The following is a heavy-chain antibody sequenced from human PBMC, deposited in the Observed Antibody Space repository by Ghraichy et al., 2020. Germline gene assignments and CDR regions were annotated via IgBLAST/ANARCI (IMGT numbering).Heavy chain of an antibody. CDR2: ISSSSSYI. CDR3: ARAIIAAAATPFDY. D-gene: IGHD6-13*01. J-gene: IGHJ4*02. Sequence: LSLTCAASGFTFSSYSMNWVRQAPGKGLEWVSFISSSSSYIYYADSVKGRFTISRDNAKNSLYLQMNSLRAEDTAVYYCARAIIAAAATPFDYWGQGTLVTVSS. CDR1: GFTFSSYS. V-gene: IGHV3-21*01.